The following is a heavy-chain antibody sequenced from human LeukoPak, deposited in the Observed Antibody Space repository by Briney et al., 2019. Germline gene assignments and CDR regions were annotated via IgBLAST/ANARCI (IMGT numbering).Heavy chain of an antibody. Sequence: GGSPRLSCAGSGFTFSTYGMHWVRQAPGKGLEWVAVIWHDGGIKYYADSVKGRFTISRDNSKNTLYLQMNSLRAEDTGVYYCASASGSYDYGGKGTLVTVSS. J-gene: IGHJ4*02. CDR3: ASASGSYDY. CDR1: GFTFSTYG. CDR2: IWHDGGIK. D-gene: IGHD3-10*01. V-gene: IGHV3-33*01.